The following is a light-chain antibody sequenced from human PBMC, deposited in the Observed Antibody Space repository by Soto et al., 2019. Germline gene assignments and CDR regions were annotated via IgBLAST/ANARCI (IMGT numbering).Light chain of an antibody. Sequence: EIVLTQSPGTLSLSPGERATLSCRASQSFSSSYLAWYQQKPGQAPRLLIYGASSRATGIPDRFSGSGSGIDFTLTISRLEPEDLAVYYCQQYGSSPWTFGQGTKVDIK. CDR1: QSFSSSY. CDR2: GAS. CDR3: QQYGSSPWT. V-gene: IGKV3-20*01. J-gene: IGKJ1*01.